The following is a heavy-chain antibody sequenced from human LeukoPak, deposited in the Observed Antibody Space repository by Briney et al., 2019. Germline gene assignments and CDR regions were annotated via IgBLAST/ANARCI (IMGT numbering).Heavy chain of an antibody. D-gene: IGHD3-3*01. Sequence: ASVKVSCKVSGYTLTELSMHWVRQAPGQGLEWMGWISAYNGNTNYAQKLQGRVTMTTDTSTSTAYMELRSLRSDDTAVYYCARDRSGYDFWSGYYSYYYGMDVWGQGTTVTVSS. CDR3: ARDRSGYDFWSGYYSYYYGMDV. V-gene: IGHV1-18*01. CDR2: ISAYNGNT. J-gene: IGHJ6*02. CDR1: GYTLTELS.